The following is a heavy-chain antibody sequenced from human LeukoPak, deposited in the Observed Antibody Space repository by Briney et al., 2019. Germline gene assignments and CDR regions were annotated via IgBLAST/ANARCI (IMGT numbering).Heavy chain of an antibody. D-gene: IGHD6-6*01. CDR2: ISYDGSNK. CDR1: GFTFNTYW. V-gene: IGHV3-30*18. CDR3: AKDRPYSSSYLDYFDY. J-gene: IGHJ4*02. Sequence: PGGSLRLSCAASGFTFNTYWMHWVRQAPGKGLEWVAVISYDGSNKYYADSVKGRFTISRDNSKNTLYLQMNSLRAEDTAVYYCAKDRPYSSSYLDYFDYWGQGTLVTVSS.